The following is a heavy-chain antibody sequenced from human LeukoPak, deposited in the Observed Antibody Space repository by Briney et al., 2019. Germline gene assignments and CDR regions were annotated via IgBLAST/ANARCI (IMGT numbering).Heavy chain of an antibody. V-gene: IGHV4-59*01. CDR2: FYDTRSP. CDR3: ARGRGSLTY. D-gene: IGHD3-10*01. CDR1: GGSISLYY. J-gene: IGHJ4*02. Sequence: SETLSLTCTVSGGSISLYYWSWIRQPPGKGLEWIGYFYDTRSPKYNPSLERRVTISVDMSRSQFSLNLTSVTAADTAVYYCARGRGSLTYWGQGTLATVSS.